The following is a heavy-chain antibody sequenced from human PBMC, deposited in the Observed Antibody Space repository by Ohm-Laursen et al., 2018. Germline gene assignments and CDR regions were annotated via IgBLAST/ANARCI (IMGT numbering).Heavy chain of an antibody. CDR1: GFTFDDYA. V-gene: IGHV3-9*01. J-gene: IGHJ4*02. CDR2: ISWNSGSI. Sequence: SLRLSCAASGFTFDDYAMHWVRQAPGKGLEWVSGISWNSGSIGYADSVKGRFTISRDNAKNSLYLQMNSLRAEDTAVYYCARGYKADGYWGQGTPVTVSS. CDR3: ARGYKADGY. D-gene: IGHD5-18*01.